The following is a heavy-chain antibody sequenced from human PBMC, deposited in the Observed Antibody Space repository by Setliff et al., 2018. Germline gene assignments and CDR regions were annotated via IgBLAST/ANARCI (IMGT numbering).Heavy chain of an antibody. D-gene: IGHD3-10*01. J-gene: IGHJ5*02. CDR3: ARTSGSGSSLLPNFSDP. V-gene: IGHV4-38-2*01. Sequence: SETLSLTCAVSGYSISSGYYWGWTRQPPGKGLEWIGIIYHSGSTYYNPSLKSRVTISVDTSKNQFSLKLSSVTAADTAVYYCARTSGSGSSLLPNFSDPWGQGTLVTVSS. CDR2: IYHSGST. CDR1: GYSISSGYY.